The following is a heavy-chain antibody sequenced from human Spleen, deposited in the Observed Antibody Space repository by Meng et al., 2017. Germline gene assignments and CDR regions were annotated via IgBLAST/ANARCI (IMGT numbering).Heavy chain of an antibody. CDR3: AIAVAGHFDY. CDR1: GFTFSSYA. CDR2: ISGSGSSA. J-gene: IGHJ4*02. Sequence: GESLKISCAASGFTFSSYAMNWLRQAPGKGLEWVSSISGSGSSAYYADSVKGRFTISRDNSKNTLYLQMNSLRAEDTAVYYCAIAVAGHFDYWGQGTLVTVSS. V-gene: IGHV3-23*01. D-gene: IGHD6-19*01.